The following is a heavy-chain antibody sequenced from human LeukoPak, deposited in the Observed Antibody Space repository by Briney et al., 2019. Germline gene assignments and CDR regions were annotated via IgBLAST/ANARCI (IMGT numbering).Heavy chain of an antibody. CDR1: GFTLTSNW. J-gene: IGHJ3*01. CDR2: VNTYGTNT. D-gene: IGHD1-14*01. CDR3: AREFSPEDAFDL. Sequence: GGSLRLSCTASGFTLTSNWMHWVRQVPGKGLEWVSRVNTYGTNTTYADSVRGRFTISRDNAKNTLSLQMDSLRAEDSAIYYCAREFSPEDAFDLWGQGTRVTVSS. V-gene: IGHV3-74*01.